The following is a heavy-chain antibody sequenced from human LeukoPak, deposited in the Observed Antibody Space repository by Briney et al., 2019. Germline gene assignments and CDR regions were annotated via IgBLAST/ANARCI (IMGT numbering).Heavy chain of an antibody. V-gene: IGHV4-39*01. J-gene: IGHJ5*02. CDR2: VYYTGNT. Sequence: SVTLSLICTVSGDSITRRSYFWAWIRQRPGKGLEWIGSVYYTGNTYYNPSLKSRVTISLATSDNQVSLTVSSVTAADTAIYFCARHEPSSFYYESRGNWFDPWGQGALVTVSS. CDR1: GDSITRRSYF. CDR3: ARHEPSSFYYESRGNWFDP. D-gene: IGHD3-22*01.